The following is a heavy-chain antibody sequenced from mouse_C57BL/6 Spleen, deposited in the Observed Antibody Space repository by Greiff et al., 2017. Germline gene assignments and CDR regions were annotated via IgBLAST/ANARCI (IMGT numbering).Heavy chain of an antibody. D-gene: IGHD2-2*01. CDR2: IDSEDGET. CDR1: GFNIKDYY. J-gene: IGHJ3*01. Sequence: EVQLQQSGAELVQPGASVKLSCTASGFNIKDYYMHWVKQRTEQGLAWIGRIDSEDGETKYAPKFPGNATISADTSTNTAYLQISSLTSEDTAVYYCARKSTNGYALAYWGQGTLVTVSA. CDR3: ARKSTNGYALAY. V-gene: IGHV14-2*01.